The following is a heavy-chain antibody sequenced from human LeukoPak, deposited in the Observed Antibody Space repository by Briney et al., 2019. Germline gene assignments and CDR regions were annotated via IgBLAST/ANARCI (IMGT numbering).Heavy chain of an antibody. CDR2: IYYSGGT. CDR1: GGSISSYY. Sequence: PSETLSLTCTVSGGSISSYYWSWIRQPPGKGLEWIGYIYYSGGTNYNPSLKSRVTISIDTSKNQFSLKLTSATAADTAVYYCARVVGDGYSEYWGQGTLVTVSS. D-gene: IGHD5-24*01. J-gene: IGHJ4*02. V-gene: IGHV4-59*01. CDR3: ARVVGDGYSEY.